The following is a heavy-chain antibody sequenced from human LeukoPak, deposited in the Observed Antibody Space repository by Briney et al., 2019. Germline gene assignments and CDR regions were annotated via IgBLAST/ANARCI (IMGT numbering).Heavy chain of an antibody. CDR1: GFTFSSYS. CDR2: ISSSSSTI. D-gene: IGHD3-10*01. Sequence: GGSLRLSCAASGFTFSSYSMNWVRQAPGKGLKWVSYISSSSSTIYYADSVKGRFTISRDNAKNSLYLQMNSLRAEDTAVYYCAREVTMVRGVIIPPYFDYWGQGTLVTVSS. CDR3: AREVTMVRGVIIPPYFDY. J-gene: IGHJ4*02. V-gene: IGHV3-48*01.